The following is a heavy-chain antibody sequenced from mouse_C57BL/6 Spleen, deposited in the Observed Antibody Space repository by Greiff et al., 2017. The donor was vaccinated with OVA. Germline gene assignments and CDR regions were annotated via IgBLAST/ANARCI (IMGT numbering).Heavy chain of an antibody. CDR3: AMGSNYFDD. CDR2: ISDGGSYT. V-gene: IGHV5-4*03. Sequence: EVKLMESGGGLVKPGGSLKLSCAASGFTFSSYAMSWVRQTPEKRLEWVATISDGGSYTYYPDNVKGRFTISRDNAKNNLYLQMSHLKSEDTAMYYCAMGSNYFDDWGQGTTLTVSS. D-gene: IGHD2-3*01. CDR1: GFTFSSYA. J-gene: IGHJ2*01.